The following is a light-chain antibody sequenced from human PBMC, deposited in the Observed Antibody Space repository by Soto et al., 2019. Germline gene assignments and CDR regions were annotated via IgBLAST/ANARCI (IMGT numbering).Light chain of an antibody. V-gene: IGLV2-14*01. CDR3: TSDAASSLLV. Sequence: QSALTQPASVSGSPGQSVTISCTGSTSDVGTYKYVSWYQHHPGKAPKLMIYEVTNRPSGVSNRFSGSKSVNTASLTISGLQDDDEADYYCTSDAASSLLVCGSGTKVTVL. CDR1: TSDVGTYKY. CDR2: EVT. J-gene: IGLJ1*01.